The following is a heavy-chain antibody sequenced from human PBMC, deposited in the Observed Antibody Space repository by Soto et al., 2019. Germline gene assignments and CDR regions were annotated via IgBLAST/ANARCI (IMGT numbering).Heavy chain of an antibody. CDR1: GYTLTTYG. J-gene: IGHJ4*02. CDR2: ISAYNDHT. Sequence: QVQLVQSGAEVKKPGASVKVSCKAAGYTLTTYGVSWVRQAPGQGLEWVGWISAYNDHTNYAQKFQGRVTMTTDTSTSTAYMERRSLRSDDTAVYYCARGTSFDYWGQGTLVTVSS. V-gene: IGHV1-18*01. D-gene: IGHD1-1*01. CDR3: ARGTSFDY.